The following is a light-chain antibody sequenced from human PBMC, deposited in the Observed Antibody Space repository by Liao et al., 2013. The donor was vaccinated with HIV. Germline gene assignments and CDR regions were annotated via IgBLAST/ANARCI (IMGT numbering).Light chain of an antibody. J-gene: IGLJ2*01. CDR2: QDT. CDR1: KLGDKY. V-gene: IGLV3-1*01. CDR3: QAWDSSTVV. Sequence: SYELTQPPSVSVSPGQTASITCSGDKLGDKYACWYQQKPGQSPVLVIYQDTKRPSGIPERFSGSSSGNTATLTISTTHAMDEADYYCQAWDSSTVVFGGGTKLTVL.